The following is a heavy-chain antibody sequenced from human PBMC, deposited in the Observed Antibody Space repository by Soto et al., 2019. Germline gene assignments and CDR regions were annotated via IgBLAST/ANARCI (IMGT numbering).Heavy chain of an antibody. CDR2: ISGTGSRT. J-gene: IGHJ3*02. CDR1: ELTFSNYA. CDR3: AKDQRFSAEYGDYWARSAFDM. D-gene: IGHD4-17*01. Sequence: EVQLLESGGGLVQPGGSLRLSCAASELTFSNYAVSWVRQAPGKGLEWVSIISGTGSRTSYAYSVKGRFAISSDNSKDTVYLQMNNLRAEDTAIYYCAKDQRFSAEYGDYWARSAFDMWGQGTMVTVSS. V-gene: IGHV3-23*01.